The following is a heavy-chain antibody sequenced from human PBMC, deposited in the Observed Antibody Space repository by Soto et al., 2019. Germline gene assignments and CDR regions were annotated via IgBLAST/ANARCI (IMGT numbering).Heavy chain of an antibody. CDR3: ARDVGRRVGRSGLYFDY. D-gene: IGHD3-10*01. Sequence: PSETLSLTCTVSGGSISSYSWSWIRQPPGKGLEWIGYIYYSGSANYNPSLKSRVTISVDTSKNQFSLKLSSVTAADTAVYYCARDVGRRVGRSGLYFDYWGQGTLVTVSS. J-gene: IGHJ4*02. V-gene: IGHV4-59*01. CDR1: GGSISSYS. CDR2: IYYSGSA.